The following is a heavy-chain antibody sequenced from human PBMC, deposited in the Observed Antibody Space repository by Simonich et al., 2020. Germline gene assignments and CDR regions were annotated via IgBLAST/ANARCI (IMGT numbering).Heavy chain of an antibody. V-gene: IGHV4-34*01. CDR2: INHSGST. CDR1: GGSFSGYY. Sequence: QVQLQQWGAGLLKPSETLSLTCAVYGGSFSGYYWSWIRQPPGKGLEWIGEINHSGSTNYNPSLKSRVTISVDTSKNQFSRKLSSVTAADTAVYYCAREGFSGSYYNYWGQGTLVTVSS. J-gene: IGHJ4*02. CDR3: AREGFSGSYYNY. D-gene: IGHD1-26*01.